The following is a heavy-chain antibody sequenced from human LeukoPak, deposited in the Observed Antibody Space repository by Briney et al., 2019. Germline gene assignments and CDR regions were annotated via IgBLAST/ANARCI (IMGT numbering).Heavy chain of an antibody. Sequence: SETLSLTCTVSGGSISSYYWSWIRQPPGKGLEWIGYIYYSGSTNYNPSLKSRVTVSVDTSKNQFSLKLSSVTAADTAVYHCARGLGYYDSSVGYWGQGTLVTVSS. CDR1: GGSISSYY. D-gene: IGHD3-22*01. CDR3: ARGLGYYDSSVGY. CDR2: IYYSGST. V-gene: IGHV4-59*01. J-gene: IGHJ4*02.